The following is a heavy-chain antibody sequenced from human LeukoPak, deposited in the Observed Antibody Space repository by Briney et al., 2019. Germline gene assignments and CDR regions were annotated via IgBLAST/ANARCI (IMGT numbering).Heavy chain of an antibody. V-gene: IGHV4-31*03. J-gene: IGHJ4*02. CDR1: GGSISSGGYH. CDR3: ARAIDHFFDY. Sequence: PSETLSLTCTVSGGSISSGGYHWSWIRQHPGKGLEWIAYIYYTGTTYYNPSLKSRVTTSVDTSKNQFSLHLTSVTAADTAVYYCARAIDHFFDYWGQGTLVTVSS. CDR2: IYYTGTT. D-gene: IGHD2/OR15-2a*01.